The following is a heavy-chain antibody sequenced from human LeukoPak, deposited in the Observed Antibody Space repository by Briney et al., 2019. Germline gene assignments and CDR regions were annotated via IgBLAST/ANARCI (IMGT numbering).Heavy chain of an antibody. CDR1: GGSISSGSYY. CDR3: ARLTGYMIEDYFAY. D-gene: IGHD3-22*01. Sequence: SETLSLTCTVSGGSISSGSYYWSWIRQPAGKGLEWIGRIYTSGSTNYNPSLKSRVTISVETSKNLFSLKLSSVTAADTAVYYCARLTGYMIEDYFAYWGQGTLVTVSS. J-gene: IGHJ4*02. CDR2: IYTSGST. V-gene: IGHV4-61*02.